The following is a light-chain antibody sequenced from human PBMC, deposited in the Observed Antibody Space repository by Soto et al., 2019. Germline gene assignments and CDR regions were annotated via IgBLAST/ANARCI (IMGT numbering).Light chain of an antibody. V-gene: IGKV3-15*01. Sequence: EIVMTQSPATLSVSPGERATLSCRASQSVSSNLAWYQQKPGQAPRLLIYGASTRATGGPARFSGSGSGPEFTLTINSLQSEDFAIYYCQRYNNWPLTFGGGTKVESK. CDR3: QRYNNWPLT. CDR2: GAS. J-gene: IGKJ4*01. CDR1: QSVSSN.